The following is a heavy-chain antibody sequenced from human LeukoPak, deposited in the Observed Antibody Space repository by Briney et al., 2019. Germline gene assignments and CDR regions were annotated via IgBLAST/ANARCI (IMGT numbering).Heavy chain of an antibody. CDR1: GGTFISYA. V-gene: IGHV1-69*13. CDR2: IIPIFGTA. J-gene: IGHJ5*02. CDR3: ARVVETTVTTHWFDP. Sequence: ASVKVSCKASGGTFISYAISWVRQAPGQGLEWMGGIIPIFGTANYAQKFQGRVTITADESTSTAYMELSSLRSEDTAVYYCARVVETTVTTHWFDPWAREPWSPSP. D-gene: IGHD4-17*01.